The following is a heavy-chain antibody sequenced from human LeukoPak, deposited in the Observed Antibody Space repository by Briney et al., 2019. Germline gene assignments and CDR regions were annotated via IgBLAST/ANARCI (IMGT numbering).Heavy chain of an antibody. J-gene: IGHJ5*02. D-gene: IGHD2-2*01. Sequence: PSETLSLTCTVSGGSISSYYWSWIRQPPGKGLEWIGYIYYSGSTNYNPSLKSRVTISVDTSKNQFSLKLSSVTAADTAVYYCARAIRSSTSWNWFDPWGQGTLVTVSS. CDR1: GGSISSYY. V-gene: IGHV4-59*08. CDR2: IYYSGST. CDR3: ARAIRSSTSWNWFDP.